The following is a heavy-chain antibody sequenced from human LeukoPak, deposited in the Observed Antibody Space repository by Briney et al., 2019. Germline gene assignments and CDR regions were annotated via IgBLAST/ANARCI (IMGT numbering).Heavy chain of an antibody. CDR1: GFTFSSYW. J-gene: IGHJ4*02. D-gene: IGHD1-14*01. Sequence: GGSLRLSCAASGFTFSSYWMHWVRQAPGKGLVWVSHIISDGCSKNYADSVKGRFTISRDNAKKTLYLQMNSPRAEDTAVYYCARPGSAPYFFWGQGTLVTVSS. CDR3: ARPGSAPYFF. CDR2: IISDGCSK. V-gene: IGHV3-74*01.